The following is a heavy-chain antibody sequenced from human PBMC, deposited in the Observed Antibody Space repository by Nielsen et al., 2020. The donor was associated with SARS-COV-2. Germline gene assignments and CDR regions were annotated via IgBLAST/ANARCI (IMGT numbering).Heavy chain of an antibody. D-gene: IGHD5-18*01. CDR1: GFTFSNYG. CDR3: ARGPLDTAMEKGGFDY. Sequence: GGSLRLSCEAFGFTFSNYGIHWVRQAPGKGLEWVALISHDGSKNSYADSVKGRFTISRDNPKNTLYLQMDSLRPEDTALYYCARGPLDTAMEKGGFDYWGQGTLVTVSS. CDR2: ISHDGSKN. V-gene: IGHV3-30*03. J-gene: IGHJ4*02.